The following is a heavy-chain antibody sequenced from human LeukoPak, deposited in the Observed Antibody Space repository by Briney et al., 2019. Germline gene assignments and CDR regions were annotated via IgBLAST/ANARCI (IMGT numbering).Heavy chain of an antibody. CDR3: ARVGDYYDTFDI. D-gene: IGHD3-10*01. Sequence: ASVKVSCKASGYTFTSYDINWVRQATGQGLEWMGWMNPNSGNTGYAQKFQGRVTMTRNTSISTAYMELSSLRSEDTAVYYCARVGDYYDTFDIWGQGTMVTVSS. CDR2: MNPNSGNT. CDR1: GYTFTSYD. J-gene: IGHJ3*02. V-gene: IGHV1-8*01.